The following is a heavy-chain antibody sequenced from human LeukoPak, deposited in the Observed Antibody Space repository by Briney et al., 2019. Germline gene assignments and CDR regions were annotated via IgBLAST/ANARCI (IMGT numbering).Heavy chain of an antibody. CDR3: ARDDHYYYYYMDV. CDR1: GFTFSTYS. Sequence: RGSLRLSSAASGFTFSTYSMNWVRQAPGKGLEWVSYISRSSSTIYYADSVKGRFTISRDNAKNSLYLQMNSLRGEDTAVYYCARDDHYYYYYMDVWGKGTTVTVSS. J-gene: IGHJ6*03. CDR2: ISRSSSTI. V-gene: IGHV3-48*01.